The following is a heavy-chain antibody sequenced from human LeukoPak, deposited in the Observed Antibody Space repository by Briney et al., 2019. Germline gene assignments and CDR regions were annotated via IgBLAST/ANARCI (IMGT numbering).Heavy chain of an antibody. Sequence: ASVKVSCKASGYTFTGYYMHWVRQAPGQGLEWMGWINPNSGGTNYAQKFQGRVTMTRDTSISTAYMELSRLRSDDTAVYYCARDLVSGGSGYDFDYWGQGTLVTVSS. V-gene: IGHV1-2*02. J-gene: IGHJ4*02. CDR3: ARDLVSGGSGYDFDY. D-gene: IGHD3-22*01. CDR1: GYTFTGYY. CDR2: INPNSGGT.